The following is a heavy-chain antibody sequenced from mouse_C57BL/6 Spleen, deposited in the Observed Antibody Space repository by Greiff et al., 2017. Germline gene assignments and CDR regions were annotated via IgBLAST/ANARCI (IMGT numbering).Heavy chain of an antibody. D-gene: IGHD2-4*01. CDR3: ARWNDYDAAY. Sequence: QVQLQQSGAELVRPGASVKLSCKASGYTFTDYYINWVKQRPGQGLEWIARIYPGSGNTYYNEKFKGKATLTAEKSSSTAYMQLSSLTSEDSAVYFCARWNDYDAAYWGQGTLVTVSA. CDR1: GYTFTDYY. CDR2: IYPGSGNT. V-gene: IGHV1-76*01. J-gene: IGHJ3*01.